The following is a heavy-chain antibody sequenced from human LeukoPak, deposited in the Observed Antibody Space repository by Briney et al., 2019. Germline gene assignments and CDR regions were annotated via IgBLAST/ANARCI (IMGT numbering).Heavy chain of an antibody. J-gene: IGHJ4*02. CDR2: IKQDGSEK. Sequence: PGGSLRLSCAASGFTFSSYWMSWVRQAPGKGLEWVANIKQDGSEKYYVDSVKGRFTISRDNAKNSLYQQMNSLRAEDTAVYYCARTAYGWLQANFDYWGQGTLVTVSS. D-gene: IGHD5-24*01. CDR1: GFTFSSYW. V-gene: IGHV3-7*01. CDR3: ARTAYGWLQANFDY.